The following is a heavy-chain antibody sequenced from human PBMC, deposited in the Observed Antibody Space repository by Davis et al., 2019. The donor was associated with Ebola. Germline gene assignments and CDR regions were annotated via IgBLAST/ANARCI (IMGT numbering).Heavy chain of an antibody. J-gene: IGHJ6*04. CDR2: ISRSSSTI. CDR3: AKGGDSKYDMDV. D-gene: IGHD6-13*01. CDR1: GFTFSSYS. V-gene: IGHV3-48*01. Sequence: PGGSLRLSCAASGFTFSSYSMNWVRQAPGKGLEWVSYISRSSSTIYYADSVKGRFTISRDNAKNSLYLQMNSLRAEDTAVYYCAKGGDSKYDMDVWGKGTTVTVSS.